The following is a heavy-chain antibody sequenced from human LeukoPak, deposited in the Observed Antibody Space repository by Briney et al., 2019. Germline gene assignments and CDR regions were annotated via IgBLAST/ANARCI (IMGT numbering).Heavy chain of an antibody. J-gene: IGHJ4*02. Sequence: GGSLRLSCAASGFNFRDYGIHWVRQPPGKGLEWLSLTSGNGRFTDYADSVKGRFTISRDNSKNSLFLQIHSVRTEDTAFYYCAKEQRPDSFSDFDYWGQGTLVTVSS. D-gene: IGHD2/OR15-2a*01. CDR2: TSGNGRFT. CDR3: AKEQRPDSFSDFDY. V-gene: IGHV3-43*02. CDR1: GFNFRDYG.